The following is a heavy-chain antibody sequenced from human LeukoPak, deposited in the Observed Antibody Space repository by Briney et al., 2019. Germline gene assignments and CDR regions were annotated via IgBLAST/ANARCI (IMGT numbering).Heavy chain of an antibody. Sequence: SETLSLTCTVSGGSISSYYWSWIRQPAGKGLEWIGRIYTSGSTNYNPSLKSRVTVSVDTSKNQFSLKLSSVTAADTAVYYCAGESIVVVVAATNWFDPWGQGTLVTVSS. CDR1: GGSISSYY. D-gene: IGHD2-15*01. CDR3: AGESIVVVVAATNWFDP. CDR2: IYTSGST. V-gene: IGHV4-4*07. J-gene: IGHJ5*02.